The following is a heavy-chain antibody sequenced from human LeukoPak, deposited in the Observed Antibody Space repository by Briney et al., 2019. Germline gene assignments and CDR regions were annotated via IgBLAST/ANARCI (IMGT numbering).Heavy chain of an antibody. J-gene: IGHJ6*02. CDR1: GGSIISGDYY. CDR3: ARDRGPYALYYYYGMDV. V-gene: IGHV4-30-4*01. D-gene: IGHD2-8*01. Sequence: SETLSLTCTVSGGSIISGDYYWSWIRQPPGKGLEWIGYIYYSGSTYYNPSLKSRVTMSVDTSKNQFSLKLSSVTAADTAVYYCARDRGPYALYYYYGMDVWGQGTTVTVSS. CDR2: IYYSGST.